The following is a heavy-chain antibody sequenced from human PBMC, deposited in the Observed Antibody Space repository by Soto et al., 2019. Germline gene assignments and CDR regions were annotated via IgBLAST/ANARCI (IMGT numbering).Heavy chain of an antibody. V-gene: IGHV4-30-2*01. Sequence: QLQLQESGSGLVKPSQTLSLTCAVSGGAISSGGYSWSWIRQPPGKGIEWIGYIYHSGCTYYNPSLKSRVTISVDRSNNQFSLKLSSVTAADTAVYYCAAGGGLPRYYWGQGTLVTVSS. CDR2: IYHSGCT. D-gene: IGHD5-12*01. CDR1: GGAISSGGYS. J-gene: IGHJ4*02. CDR3: AAGGGLPRYY.